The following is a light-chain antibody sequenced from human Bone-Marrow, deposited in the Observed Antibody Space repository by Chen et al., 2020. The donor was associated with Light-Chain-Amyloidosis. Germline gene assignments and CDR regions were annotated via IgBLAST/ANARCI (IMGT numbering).Light chain of an antibody. J-gene: IGLJ3*02. CDR3: EVWDRGSDRPV. CDR2: DDS. Sequence: SYVLTQPSSVSVAPGQTATIACGGNNIGSTSVHWYQQTPGQAPLLVVYDDSDRPSGMPERLSGCNSGNTATRTSSRVEAGDEADYYCEVWDRGSDRPVFGGGTKLPVL. CDR1: NIGSTS. V-gene: IGLV3-21*02.